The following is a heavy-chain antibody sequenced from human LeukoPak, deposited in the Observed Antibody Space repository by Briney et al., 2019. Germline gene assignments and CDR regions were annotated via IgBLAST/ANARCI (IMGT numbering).Heavy chain of an antibody. D-gene: IGHD5-24*01. CDR3: AREHRDGYNTPPDY. V-gene: IGHV3-21*01. J-gene: IGHJ4*02. Sequence: PGGSLRLSCAASGFTFSSYSMNWVRQAPGKGLEWVSSISSSSSYIYYADSVKGRFTISRDNAKNSLYLQMNSLRAEDTAVYYCAREHRDGYNTPPDYWGQGTLVTVSS. CDR1: GFTFSSYS. CDR2: ISSSSSYI.